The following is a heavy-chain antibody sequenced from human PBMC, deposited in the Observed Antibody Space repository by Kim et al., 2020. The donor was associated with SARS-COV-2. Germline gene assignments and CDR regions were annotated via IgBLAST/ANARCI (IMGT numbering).Heavy chain of an antibody. J-gene: IGHJ6*02. CDR2: IVVGSGNT. V-gene: IGHV1-58*02. CDR3: AASRGFLEWLLWDYYYYYGIDV. CDR1: GFTFTSSA. Sequence: SVKVSCKASGFTFTSSAMQWVRQARGQRLEWIGWIVVGSGNTNYAQKFQERVTITRDMSTSTAYMELSSLRSEDTAVYYCAASRGFLEWLLWDYYYYYGIDVWGQGTTVTVSS. D-gene: IGHD3-3*01.